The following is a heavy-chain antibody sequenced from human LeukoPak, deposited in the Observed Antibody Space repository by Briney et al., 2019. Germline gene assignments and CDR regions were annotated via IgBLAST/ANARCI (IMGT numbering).Heavy chain of an antibody. CDR3: ARDYRVTTGSGQYYYYYYMDV. Sequence: GGSLRLSCAASGFTFSSYGMSWVRQAPGKGLEWVSASSGSGGDTYYADSVKGRLTISRDNSKNTLYLQMNSLRAEDTAVYYCARDYRVTTGSGQYYYYYYMDVWGKGTTVTISS. V-gene: IGHV3-23*01. D-gene: IGHD3-16*02. J-gene: IGHJ6*03. CDR1: GFTFSSYG. CDR2: SSGSGGDT.